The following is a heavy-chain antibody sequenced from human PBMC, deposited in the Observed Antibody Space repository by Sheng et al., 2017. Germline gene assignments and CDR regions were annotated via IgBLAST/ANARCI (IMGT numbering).Heavy chain of an antibody. D-gene: IGHD1-1*01. J-gene: IGHJ6*03. CDR2: MYTSGST. CDR1: GGSISSYY. CDR3: ARGISEQNFXSYYYYYMDV. Sequence: QVQLQESGPGLVKPSETLSLTCTVSGGSISSYYWSWIRQPAGKGLEWIGRMYTSGSTNYNPSLKSRVTMSVDTSKNQFSLKLSSVTAADTAVYYCARGISEQNFXSYYYYYMDVWGKGPRSPSP. V-gene: IGHV4-4*07.